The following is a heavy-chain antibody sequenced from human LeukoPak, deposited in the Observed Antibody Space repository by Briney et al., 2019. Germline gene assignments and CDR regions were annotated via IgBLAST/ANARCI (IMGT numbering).Heavy chain of an antibody. Sequence: ASVKVSCKASGYTFTSYGISWVRQAPGQGLEWMGWISAYNGNTNFAQKLQGRVTMTTDTSTSTAYMELRSLRSDDTAVYYCARVTQTDYDFDYWGQGTLVTVSS. CDR1: GYTFTSYG. CDR3: ARVTQTDYDFDY. V-gene: IGHV1-18*01. CDR2: ISAYNGNT. J-gene: IGHJ4*02. D-gene: IGHD4-17*01.